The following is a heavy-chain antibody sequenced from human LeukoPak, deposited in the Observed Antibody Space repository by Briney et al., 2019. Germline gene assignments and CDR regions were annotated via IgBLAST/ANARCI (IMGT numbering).Heavy chain of an antibody. Sequence: GSLRLSSAASGFTFSSYSINWVRRAPGRGLQWVSSIISSSSYIYYSDYLMGGFTISRDNTKNTLFLLIISLRADDKAVSYFVRESTVTVGISYFDFWGQGTVVTVSS. CDR3: VRESTVTVGISYFDF. J-gene: IGHJ4*02. D-gene: IGHD4-17*01. V-gene: IGHV3-21*01. CDR2: IISSSSYI. CDR1: GFTFSSYS.